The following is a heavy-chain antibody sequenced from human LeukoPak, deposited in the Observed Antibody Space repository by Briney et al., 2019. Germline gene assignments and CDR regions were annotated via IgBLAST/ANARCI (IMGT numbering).Heavy chain of an antibody. V-gene: IGHV4-34*01. CDR2: INHSGST. D-gene: IGHD1-20*01. Sequence: SETLSLTCAVYGGSFSGYYWSWIRQPPGKGLEWIGEINHSGSTNYNPSLKSRVTISVDTSKNQFSLKLSSVTAAADTAVYYCARSYNWKGIGAFDIWGQGTMVTVSS. CDR1: GGSFSGYY. CDR3: ARSYNWKGIGAFDI. J-gene: IGHJ3*02.